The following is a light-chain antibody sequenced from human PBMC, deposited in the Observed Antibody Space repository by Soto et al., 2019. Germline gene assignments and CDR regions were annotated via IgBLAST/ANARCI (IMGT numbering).Light chain of an antibody. J-gene: IGLJ2*01. CDR1: KLGNKY. Sequence: SYELTQPPSVSVSPGQTASITCPGDKLGNKYACWYQQKPGQSPVLVIYQDNKRPSGIPERFSGSHSGNTATLTISGTQAVDEAGYYCQAWDSSTVVFGGGTQLTVL. V-gene: IGLV3-1*01. CDR2: QDN. CDR3: QAWDSSTVV.